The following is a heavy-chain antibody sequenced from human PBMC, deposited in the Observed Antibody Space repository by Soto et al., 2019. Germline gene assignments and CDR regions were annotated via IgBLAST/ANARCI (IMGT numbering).Heavy chain of an antibody. CDR1: GFTFDDYA. D-gene: IGHD3-10*01. J-gene: IGHJ4*02. CDR2: ISWNGAAT. Sequence: EAHLVESGGGLVQPGRSLRLSCVASGFTFDDYAIHWVRQAPGKGLEWVSGISWNGAATGYADSVKGRFTISRDNAKNSLYLQMSRLRTEDTAIYYCANLPLYGSGFDCWGQGTLVTVSS. V-gene: IGHV3-9*01. CDR3: ANLPLYGSGFDC.